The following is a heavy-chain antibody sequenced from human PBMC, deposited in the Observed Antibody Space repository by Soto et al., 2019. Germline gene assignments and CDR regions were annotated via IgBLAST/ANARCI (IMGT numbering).Heavy chain of an antibody. V-gene: IGHV1-18*01. D-gene: IGHD5-18*01. CDR1: GYTFTSYA. CDR2: IIPIFGTA. Sequence: ASVKVSCKASGYTFTSYAMHWVRQAPGQRLEWMGWIIPIFGTANYAQKLQGRVTLTTDTSTSTAYMELRSLRSDDTAVYYCAPHTLDTGMPSGYWGQGTLVTVSS. CDR3: APHTLDTGMPSGY. J-gene: IGHJ4*02.